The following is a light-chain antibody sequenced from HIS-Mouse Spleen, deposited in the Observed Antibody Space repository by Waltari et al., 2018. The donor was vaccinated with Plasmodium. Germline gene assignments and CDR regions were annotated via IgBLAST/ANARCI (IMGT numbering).Light chain of an antibody. Sequence: EIVLTQSPGTLSLSPGERATLSCRASQSVSSSYLAWYQQKPGQAPMLLVYGASSRATGIPDRFSGSGSGTDFTLTISRLEPEDFAVYYCQQYGRSGTFGQGTKVEIK. CDR2: GAS. CDR3: QQYGRSGT. J-gene: IGKJ1*01. V-gene: IGKV3-20*01. CDR1: QSVSSSY.